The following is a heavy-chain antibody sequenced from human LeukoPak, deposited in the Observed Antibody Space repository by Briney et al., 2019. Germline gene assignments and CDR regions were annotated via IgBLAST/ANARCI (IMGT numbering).Heavy chain of an antibody. CDR2: INPSAGST. CDR1: GYTFTSYY. V-gene: IGHV1-46*01. J-gene: IGHJ6*02. Sequence: ASVKVSCKASGYTFTSYYIDWVRQAPGQGLEWMGIINPSAGSTTYAQKFQGRVTMTRDTSTSTVYMELSSLRSEDTAVYYCARGDFEGMDVWGQGTTVTVSS. CDR3: ARGDFEGMDV. D-gene: IGHD3-9*01.